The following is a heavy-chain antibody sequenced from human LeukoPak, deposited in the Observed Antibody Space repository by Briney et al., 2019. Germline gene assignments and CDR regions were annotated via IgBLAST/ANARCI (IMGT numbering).Heavy chain of an antibody. D-gene: IGHD6-19*01. V-gene: IGHV3-30*03. J-gene: IGHJ3*02. CDR3: ARVAVGGTRAFDI. Sequence: GGSLRLSCAASGFTFNSYGMHWVRQAPGKGLEWVAVISYDGSNKYYADSVKGRFTISRDNAKNTLYLQMDSLRAEDTAVYYCARVAVGGTRAFDIWGQGTTVTVSS. CDR1: GFTFNSYG. CDR2: ISYDGSNK.